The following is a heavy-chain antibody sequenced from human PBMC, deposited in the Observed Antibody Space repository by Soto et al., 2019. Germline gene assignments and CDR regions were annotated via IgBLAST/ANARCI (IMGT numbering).Heavy chain of an antibody. CDR3: ASDPEGSYFESSGSRLDY. Sequence: QVQLVQSGAEVQKPGASVKVSCKASGYTFITYAMHWVRQAPGQGLEWMAIINPSGGSTTYAQKSQGRLTMTRDTSPSTVYMELSSLTSEDTAVYFCASDPEGSYFESSGSRLDYWGQGTLVTVSS. V-gene: IGHV1-46*01. CDR2: INPSGGST. CDR1: GYTFITYA. D-gene: IGHD3-22*01. J-gene: IGHJ4*02.